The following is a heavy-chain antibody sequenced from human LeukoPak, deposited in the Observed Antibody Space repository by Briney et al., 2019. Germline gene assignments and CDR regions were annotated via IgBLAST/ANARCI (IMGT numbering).Heavy chain of an antibody. CDR2: IGTSSTTI. CDR1: GFTFSSYA. Sequence: GGSLRLSCAASGFTFSSYAMSWVRQPPGKGLEWVSNIGTSSTTIYYADSVKGRFTISRDNAKNSLYPQMNSLRADDTAVYYCARWALGYKDMDVWGKGTTVTVSS. D-gene: IGHD5-12*01. CDR3: ARWALGYKDMDV. V-gene: IGHV3-48*01. J-gene: IGHJ6*03.